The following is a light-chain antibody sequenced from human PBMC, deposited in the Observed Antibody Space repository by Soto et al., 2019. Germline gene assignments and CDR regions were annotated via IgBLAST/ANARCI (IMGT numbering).Light chain of an antibody. Sequence: SVLTQPASVSGSPGQSITISCTGTSSDVGGYDYVSWYQQYPGKGPKLIIYEVNNRPLGVSSRFSGSKSGNTASLTISGLQADDEADYFCGSYSNTKSRVFGGGTK. CDR3: GSYSNTKSRV. CDR1: SSDVGGYDY. V-gene: IGLV2-14*01. CDR2: EVN. J-gene: IGLJ3*02.